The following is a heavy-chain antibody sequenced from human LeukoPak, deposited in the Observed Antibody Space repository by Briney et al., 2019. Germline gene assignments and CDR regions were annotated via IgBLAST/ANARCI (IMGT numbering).Heavy chain of an antibody. Sequence: PGGSLRLSCAASGFTFSSYGMHWVRQAPGKGLEWVAAISYDGSNKYYADSVKGRFTISRDNSKNTLYLQMNSLRAEDTAVYYCAKDPRITMVRGVSISGMDIWGEGATVTVSS. J-gene: IGHJ6*02. CDR1: GFTFSSYG. D-gene: IGHD3-10*01. CDR2: ISYDGSNK. V-gene: IGHV3-30*18. CDR3: AKDPRITMVRGVSISGMDI.